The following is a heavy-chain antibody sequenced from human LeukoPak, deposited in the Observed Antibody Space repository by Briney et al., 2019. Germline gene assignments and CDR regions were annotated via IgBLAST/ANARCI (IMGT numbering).Heavy chain of an antibody. D-gene: IGHD3-22*01. CDR1: GFTFSNAW. Sequence: AGGSLRLSCAASGFTFSNAWMSWVRQAPGKGLEWVGRIKSKTDGGTTDYAAPVKGRFTISRDDSKNTLYLQMNSLKTEDTAVYYCTTVYLHYSSGYYINYWGQGTLVTVSS. V-gene: IGHV3-15*01. CDR2: IKSKTDGGTT. CDR3: TTVYLHYSSGYYINY. J-gene: IGHJ4*02.